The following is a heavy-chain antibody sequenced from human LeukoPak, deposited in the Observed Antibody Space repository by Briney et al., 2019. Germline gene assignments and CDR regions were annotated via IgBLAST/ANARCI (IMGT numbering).Heavy chain of an antibody. D-gene: IGHD5-18*01. CDR3: ARQWIQLWLPLHPYMDV. Sequence: GASVKVSCKASGGTFSSYAISWVRQAPGQGLEWMGWISAYNGNTNYAQKLQGRVTMTTDTSTSTAYMELRSLRSDDTAVYYCARQWIQLWLPLHPYMDVWGKGTTVTVSS. CDR2: ISAYNGNT. J-gene: IGHJ6*03. V-gene: IGHV1-18*01. CDR1: GGTFSSYA.